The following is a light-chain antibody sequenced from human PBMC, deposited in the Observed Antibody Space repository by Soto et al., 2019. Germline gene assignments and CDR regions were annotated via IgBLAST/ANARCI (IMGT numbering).Light chain of an antibody. CDR2: FGS. Sequence: EIGMSHSPLTLPLTPGDPSSISCRSSQILLYNNTYNYLDWYVQKPGQSPQLLIYFGSNRAPGVPDRFSGSGSGTDFTLKINRVEAEDVGTYYCMQALQSLTFGQGTRLEIK. CDR1: QILLYNNTYNY. CDR3: MQALQSLT. V-gene: IGKV2-28*01. J-gene: IGKJ5*01.